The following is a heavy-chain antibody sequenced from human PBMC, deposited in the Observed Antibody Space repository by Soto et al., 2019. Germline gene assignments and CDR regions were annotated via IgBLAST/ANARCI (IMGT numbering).Heavy chain of an antibody. J-gene: IGHJ6*02. CDR2: ISTYNGNT. V-gene: IGHV1-18*01. Sequence: ASVKVSCKASGYTFNTYGISWVRQAPGQGLEWMGWISTYNGNTNYAQKLQDRITMTIDTSTTTGYMELRSLRSDDTAVYYCARRLGSYYGVDVWGQGTTVTVS. CDR1: GYTFNTYG. CDR3: ARRLGSYYGVDV.